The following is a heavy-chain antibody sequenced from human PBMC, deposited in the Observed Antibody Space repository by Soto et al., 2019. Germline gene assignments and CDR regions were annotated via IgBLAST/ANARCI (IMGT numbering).Heavy chain of an antibody. CDR2: ISGYNGNT. J-gene: IGHJ4*02. Sequence: QVQLVQSGAEVKKPGASVKVSCKASGYTFKNYGIIWVRQAPGQGLEWMGWISGYNGNTKYEQKLQGRVTMTTDTSTSTAYMEQRRLRSDDTAVYYCARPFYGDHGIVDYWGQGTLVTVSS. V-gene: IGHV1-18*01. D-gene: IGHD4-17*01. CDR3: ARPFYGDHGIVDY. CDR1: GYTFKNYG.